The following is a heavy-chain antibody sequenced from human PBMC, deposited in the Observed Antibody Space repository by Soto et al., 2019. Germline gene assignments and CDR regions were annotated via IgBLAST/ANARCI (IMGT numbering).Heavy chain of an antibody. J-gene: IGHJ5*02. CDR1: GGSISSGGYY. Sequence: QVQLQESGPGLVKPSQTLSLTCTVSGGSISSGGYYWTWIRQHPGKGLEWIGYIYYSGSTYYNPSLKGQVTIPVDPSKNNSSLKLSSGNAAGTAVYYCARRVSPWAPGTLATFSS. CDR2: IYYSGST. D-gene: IGHD2-8*01. V-gene: IGHV4-31*01. CDR3: ARRVSP.